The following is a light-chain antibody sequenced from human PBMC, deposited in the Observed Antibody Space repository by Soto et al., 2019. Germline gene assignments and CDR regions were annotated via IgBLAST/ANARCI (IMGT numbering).Light chain of an antibody. CDR3: QQYNNWPST. V-gene: IGKV3-15*01. Sequence: EIVLTQSPATLSLSPGERATLSCRASQSVSSYLAWYQQKPGQAPRLLIYGASTRATGIPARFSGSGSGTEFTLTISSLQSEDFAVYCCQQYNNWPSTFGQGTRLEIK. CDR2: GAS. J-gene: IGKJ5*01. CDR1: QSVSSY.